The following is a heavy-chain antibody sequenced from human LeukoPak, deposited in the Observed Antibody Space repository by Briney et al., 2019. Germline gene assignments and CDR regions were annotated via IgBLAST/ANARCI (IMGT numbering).Heavy chain of an antibody. J-gene: IGHJ4*02. V-gene: IGHV4-4*07. CDR1: GGSFSGYY. D-gene: IGHD3-10*01. CDR2: IYTSGST. CDR3: ARERGSGSYL. Sequence: SETLSLTCAVYGGSFSGYYWSWIRQPAGKGLEWIGRIYTSGSTNYNPSLKSRVTMSVDTSKNQFSLKLSSVTAADTAVYYCARERGSGSYLWGQGTLVTVSS.